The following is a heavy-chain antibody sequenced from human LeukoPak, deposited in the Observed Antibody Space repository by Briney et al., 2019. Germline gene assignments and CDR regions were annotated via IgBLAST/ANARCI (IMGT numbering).Heavy chain of an antibody. D-gene: IGHD3-22*01. J-gene: IGHJ5*02. CDR1: GFTFSSYA. CDR2: ISGSGGST. Sequence: GESLKISCAASGFTFSSYAMSWVRQAPGKGLEWVSAISGSGGSTYYADSVKGRLTISRDNSKNTLYLQMNSLRAEDTAVYYCAKGRQYYYDSSAPGFDPWGQGTLVTVSS. V-gene: IGHV3-23*01. CDR3: AKGRQYYYDSSAPGFDP.